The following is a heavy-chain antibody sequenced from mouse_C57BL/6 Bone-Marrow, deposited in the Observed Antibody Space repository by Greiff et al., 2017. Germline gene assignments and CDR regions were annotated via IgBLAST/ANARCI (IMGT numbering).Heavy chain of an antibody. D-gene: IGHD2-5*01. Sequence: EVMLVESGGDLVKPGGSLKLSCAASGFTFSSYGMSWVRQTPDKRLAWVATISSGGSYTYSPDSVKGRFTISRDNAKNTLYLQMSSLKTEDTAMYYCARKRTDYSNCCAMDYWGQGTSVTVSS. CDR2: ISSGGSYT. CDR1: GFTFSSYG. CDR3: ARKRTDYSNCCAMDY. J-gene: IGHJ4*01. V-gene: IGHV5-6*01.